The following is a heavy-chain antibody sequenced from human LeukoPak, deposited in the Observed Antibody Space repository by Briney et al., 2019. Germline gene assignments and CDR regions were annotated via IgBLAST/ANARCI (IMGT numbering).Heavy chain of an antibody. Sequence: PGGSLRLSCAASGFTFSDSAMSWVRQAPGKGLEWVSVISGSGGGTYYAASVKGRFTISRDNSKNTLYLQMNSLRAEDTAVYFCAKGGLRYFGDWGQGTLVTVSS. CDR2: ISGSGGGT. J-gene: IGHJ4*02. V-gene: IGHV3-23*01. CDR1: GFTFSDSA. D-gene: IGHD3-9*01. CDR3: AKGGLRYFGD.